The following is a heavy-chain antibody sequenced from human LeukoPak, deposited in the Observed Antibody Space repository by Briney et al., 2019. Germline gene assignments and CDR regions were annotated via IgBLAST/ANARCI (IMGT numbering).Heavy chain of an antibody. J-gene: IGHJ4*02. CDR2: VRSKENNYAT. V-gene: IGHV3-73*01. CDR3: AWAGGNLLLLDF. CDR1: GSLISGSA. D-gene: IGHD2-15*01. Sequence: GGSLRLSCAASGSLISGSAMHWVRQVSGKGLRWIGRVRSKENNYATTYGASMEGRFTISRDDSKNTAYLQMDSLKTEDTAVYYCAWAGGNLLLLDFWGRGTLVTVSS.